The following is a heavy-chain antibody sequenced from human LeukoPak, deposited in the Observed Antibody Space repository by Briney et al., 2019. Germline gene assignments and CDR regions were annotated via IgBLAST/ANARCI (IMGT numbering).Heavy chain of an antibody. V-gene: IGHV3-48*01. CDR3: ARDRAWELLLNMGSLAFDI. Sequence: GGSLGLSCAASGFTFSSYSMNWVRQAPGKGLEWVSYISSSSSTIYYADSVKGRFTISRDNAKNSLYLQMNSLRAEDTAVYYCARDRAWELLLNMGSLAFDIWGQGTMVTVSS. D-gene: IGHD1-26*01. CDR2: ISSSSSTI. CDR1: GFTFSSYS. J-gene: IGHJ3*02.